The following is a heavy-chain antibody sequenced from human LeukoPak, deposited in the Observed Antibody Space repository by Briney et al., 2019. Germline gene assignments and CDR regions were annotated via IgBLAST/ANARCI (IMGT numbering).Heavy chain of an antibody. V-gene: IGHV3-23*01. CDR3: AKALVYDILTGDYFDY. CDR1: GFTFSSYA. J-gene: IGHJ4*02. CDR2: ISGSGGST. D-gene: IGHD3-9*01. Sequence: GGSLRLSCAASGFTFSSYAMSWVRQAPGKGLEWVSAISGSGGSTYYADSVKGRFTISRDNSKNTLYLQMNSLRAEDTALYYCAKALVYDILTGDYFDYWGQGTLVTVSS.